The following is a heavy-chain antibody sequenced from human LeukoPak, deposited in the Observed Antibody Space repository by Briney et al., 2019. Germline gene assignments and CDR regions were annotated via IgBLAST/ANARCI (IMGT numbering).Heavy chain of an antibody. CDR2: IWYDGSKK. CDR3: ARWLICHEAFDY. V-gene: IGHV3-33*01. D-gene: IGHD3/OR15-3a*01. Sequence: PGGSLRLSCAASGFTFSSYGMHWVRQAPGKGLEWVAVIWYDGSKKYYADSVKGRFTISRDNSKNTVFLEMNTLRAEDTAVYYCARWLICHEAFDYWGQGTLVTVSS. J-gene: IGHJ4*02. CDR1: GFTFSSYG.